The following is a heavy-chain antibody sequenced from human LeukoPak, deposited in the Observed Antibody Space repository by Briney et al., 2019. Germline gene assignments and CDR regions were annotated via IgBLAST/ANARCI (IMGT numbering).Heavy chain of an antibody. CDR3: ARLIVAGTAEYFQH. V-gene: IGHV4-39*01. J-gene: IGHJ1*01. CDR1: GGSISSSSYY. D-gene: IGHD6-19*01. Sequence: SETLSLTCTVSGGSISSSSYYWGWIRQPPGKGLKWIGSIYYSGSTYYNPSLKSRVTISVDTSKNQFSLKLSSVTAADTAVYYCARLIVAGTAEYFQHWGQGTLVTVSS. CDR2: IYYSGST.